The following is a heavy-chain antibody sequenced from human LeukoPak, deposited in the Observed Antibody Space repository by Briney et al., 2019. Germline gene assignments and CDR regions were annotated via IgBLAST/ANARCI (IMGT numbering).Heavy chain of an antibody. CDR3: AKDSPADYGDYLGYFDY. CDR1: GFTFSSYA. Sequence: PGGSLRLSCAASGFTFSSYAMSWVRQAPGKGLGWVSAISGSGGSTYYADSVKGRFTISRDNSKNTLYLQMNSLRAEDTAVYYCAKDSPADYGDYLGYFDYWGQGTLVTVSS. CDR2: ISGSGGST. D-gene: IGHD4-17*01. J-gene: IGHJ4*02. V-gene: IGHV3-23*01.